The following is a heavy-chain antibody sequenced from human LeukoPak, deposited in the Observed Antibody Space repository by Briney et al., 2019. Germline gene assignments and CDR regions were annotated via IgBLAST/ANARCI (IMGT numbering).Heavy chain of an antibody. Sequence: PGGSLRLSCAASGFTFSSYAMSWVRQAPGKGLEWVSAISGSGGSTYYADSVKGRFTISRDNAKNSLYLQMNSLRAEDTAVYYCARVAFWFGEPHQWGQGTLVTVSS. J-gene: IGHJ4*02. D-gene: IGHD3-10*01. V-gene: IGHV3-23*01. CDR1: GFTFSSYA. CDR2: ISGSGGST. CDR3: ARVAFWFGEPHQ.